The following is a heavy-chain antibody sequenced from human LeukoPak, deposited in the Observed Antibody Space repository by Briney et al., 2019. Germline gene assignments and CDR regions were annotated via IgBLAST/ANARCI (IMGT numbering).Heavy chain of an antibody. CDR2: ISGSGGNT. D-gene: IGHD3-22*01. CDR3: AKGMSATSGYLELEY. J-gene: IGHJ4*02. CDR1: GFTFSSYA. Sequence: PGGSLRLSCAASGFTFSSYAMTWVRQSPGKGLEWGSSISGSGGNTYSADSVKGRCPISRDNSKKTLYLQMNSLRAEDTAVYYCAKGMSATSGYLELEYWGQGTLVTVSS. V-gene: IGHV3-23*01.